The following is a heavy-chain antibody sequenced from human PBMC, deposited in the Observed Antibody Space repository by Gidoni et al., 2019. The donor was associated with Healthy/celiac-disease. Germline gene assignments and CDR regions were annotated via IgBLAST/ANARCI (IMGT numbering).Heavy chain of an antibody. Sequence: QVQLVQSGAEVKKPGASVKVSCKVSGYTLTALSMPRVRQAPGKGIEWMGGVDPEDGETIYAQKFQGRVTMTEDTSTDTAYMELSSLISEDTAVYYCATDQGAGELYYYDSSGYYPNWGQGTLVTVSS. V-gene: IGHV1-24*01. D-gene: IGHD3-22*01. CDR3: ATDQGAGELYYYDSSGYYPN. J-gene: IGHJ4*02. CDR1: GYTLTALS. CDR2: VDPEDGET.